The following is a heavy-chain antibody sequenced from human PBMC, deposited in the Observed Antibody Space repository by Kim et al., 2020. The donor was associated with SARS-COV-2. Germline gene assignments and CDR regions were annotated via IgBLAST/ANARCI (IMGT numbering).Heavy chain of an antibody. Sequence: SETLSLTCTVSGGPLSSSSYYWGWIRQPPGKGLVWIGTAYYIGNTYYNPSLKSRVTISVDTSKNQFSLKLGSVTDADTPVYYSARPQRYSSGWYV. V-gene: IGHV4-39*01. CDR3: ARPQRYSSGWYV. J-gene: IGHJ2*01. CDR1: GGPLSSSSYY. D-gene: IGHD6-19*01. CDR2: AYYIGNT.